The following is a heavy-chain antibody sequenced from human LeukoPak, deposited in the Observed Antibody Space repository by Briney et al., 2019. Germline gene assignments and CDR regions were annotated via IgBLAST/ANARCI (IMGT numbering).Heavy chain of an antibody. Sequence: HPGGSLRLSCAASGFTFSSHGMHWVRQAPGKGLEWVAVIWYDGSNKYYADSVKGRFTISRDNSKNTLYLQLSRLRAEDTAVYYCARDGSQSCSAGSCEWFDPWGQGALVTVSS. V-gene: IGHV3-33*01. D-gene: IGHD2-15*01. J-gene: IGHJ5*02. CDR1: GFTFSSHG. CDR2: IWYDGSNK. CDR3: ARDGSQSCSAGSCEWFDP.